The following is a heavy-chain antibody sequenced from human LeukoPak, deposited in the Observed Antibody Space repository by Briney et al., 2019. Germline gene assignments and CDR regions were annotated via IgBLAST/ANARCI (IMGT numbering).Heavy chain of an antibody. CDR3: ARDLSSERQQLGTGDY. Sequence: SETLSLTCTVSGGSISSSSYYWGWIRQPPGKGLEWIGSVYYSGSTYYNPSLKSRVTISVDTSKNQFSLKLSSVTAADTAVYYCARDLSSERQQLGTGDYWGQGTLVTVSS. J-gene: IGHJ4*02. V-gene: IGHV4-39*07. CDR2: VYYSGST. CDR1: GGSISSSSYY. D-gene: IGHD6-13*01.